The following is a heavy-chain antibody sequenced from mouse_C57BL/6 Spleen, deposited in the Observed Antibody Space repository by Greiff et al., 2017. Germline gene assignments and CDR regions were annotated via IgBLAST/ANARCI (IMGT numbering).Heavy chain of an antibody. CDR3: ARNDGYYYYCDY. J-gene: IGHJ2*01. CDR2: INPQYGTT. CDR1: GYSFTDYN. D-gene: IGHD2-3*01. Sequence: QLQQSGPELVTPGASVKISCKASGYSFTDYNMNWVKQSNGKSLEWIGVINPQYGTTSYNPKFKGKATWTVDQSSSTAYMQLNILTSEDSAVYYCARNDGYYYYCDYWGQGTTLTVSS. V-gene: IGHV1-39*01.